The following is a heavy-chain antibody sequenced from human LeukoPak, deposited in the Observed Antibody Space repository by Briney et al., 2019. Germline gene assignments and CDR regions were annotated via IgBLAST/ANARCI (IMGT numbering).Heavy chain of an antibody. CDR3: AIAQTWDGLFES. D-gene: IGHD1-26*01. CDR1: GIAVSGSY. V-gene: IGHV3-53*01. J-gene: IGHJ4*02. CDR2: ISINTNT. Sequence: GGSLTLSCAASGIAVSGSYMSWVRQTPGKGLEWVSFISINTNTFYADSVRGRFTISRDTSKNTLLLQMNSLRDEDSAIYYCAIAQTWDGLFESWGQGTLVTVSS.